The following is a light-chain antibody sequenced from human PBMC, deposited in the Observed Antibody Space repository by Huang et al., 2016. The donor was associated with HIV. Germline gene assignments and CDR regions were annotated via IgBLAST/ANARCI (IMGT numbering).Light chain of an antibody. V-gene: IGKV3-11*01. CDR1: QSVSSY. CDR2: ATS. CDR3: QQRISWPPSYT. J-gene: IGKJ2*01. Sequence: EIVLTQSPATLSLSPGDRATLSCRVSQSVSSYFAWYQQKPGQAPRLLIYATSNRATGVPARFSGSGSGTDFTLTISSLEPEDFANYYCQQRISWPPSYTFGQGTKVEI.